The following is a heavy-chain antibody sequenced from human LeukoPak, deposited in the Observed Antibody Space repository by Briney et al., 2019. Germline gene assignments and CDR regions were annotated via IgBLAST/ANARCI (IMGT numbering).Heavy chain of an antibody. CDR3: ARDSWFGEFPREGPFDY. Sequence: QPGGSLRLSCAASEFSVGSNYMTWVRQVPGKGLEWVSGINWNGGSTGYADSVKGRFTISRDNAKNSLYLQMNSLRAEDTALYYCARDSWFGEFPREGPFDYWGQGTLVTVSS. J-gene: IGHJ4*02. CDR1: EFSVGSNY. D-gene: IGHD3-10*01. CDR2: INWNGGST. V-gene: IGHV3-20*04.